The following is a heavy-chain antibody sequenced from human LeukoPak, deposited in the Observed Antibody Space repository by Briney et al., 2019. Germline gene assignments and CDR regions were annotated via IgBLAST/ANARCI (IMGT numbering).Heavy chain of an antibody. J-gene: IGHJ4*02. D-gene: IGHD3-16*01. CDR3: AKSIMADTGFDY. V-gene: IGHV3-23*01. CDR2: ISGSGGST. Sequence: GGSLRPSFAASGSTFTTYPLSWVRQPPGKGLEWVSGISGSGGSTYYADSVKARFTISSDTSKNTLYLQMNSLRAEDTAVYYCAKSIMADTGFDYWGQGTLVTVSS. CDR1: GSTFTTYP.